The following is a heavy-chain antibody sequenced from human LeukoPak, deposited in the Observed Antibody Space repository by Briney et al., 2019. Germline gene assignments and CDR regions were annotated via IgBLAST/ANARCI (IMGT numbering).Heavy chain of an antibody. CDR1: GFTFSSYW. J-gene: IGHJ4*02. CDR3: AKNSYSSSWEFN. D-gene: IGHD6-13*01. CDR2: IKQDGSEK. V-gene: IGHV3-7*03. Sequence: GGSLRLSCAASGFTFSSYWMSWVRQAPGKGREWVANIKQDGSEKYYVDSVKGRFTISRDNSKNTLYLQMNSLRAEDTAVYYCAKNSYSSSWEFNWGQGTLVTVSS.